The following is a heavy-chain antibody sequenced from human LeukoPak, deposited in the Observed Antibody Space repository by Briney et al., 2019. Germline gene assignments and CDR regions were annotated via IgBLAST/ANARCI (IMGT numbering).Heavy chain of an antibody. CDR1: GFTFSSYA. CDR2: ISGSGGST. CDR3: AREKRGYSYGYCLDY. Sequence: GGSLRLSCAASGFTFSSYAMSWVRQAPGKGLEWVSAISGSGGSTYYADSVKGRFTISRDNSKNTLYLQMNSLRAEDTAVYYCAREKRGYSYGYCLDYWGQGTLVTVSS. J-gene: IGHJ4*02. D-gene: IGHD5-18*01. V-gene: IGHV3-23*01.